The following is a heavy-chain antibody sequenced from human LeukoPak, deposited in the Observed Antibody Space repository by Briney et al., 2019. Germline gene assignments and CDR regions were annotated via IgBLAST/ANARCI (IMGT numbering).Heavy chain of an antibody. CDR1: GFTFRNYA. J-gene: IGHJ4*02. Sequence: SGGSLRLSCAASGFTFRNYAMNWVRQAPGKGLEWVSGISVSGGSTYYADSVKGRFTISRDNSKNTLYLQMNSLRAEDTAVYYCASLSGTTSLNFDYWGQGTLVTVSS. V-gene: IGHV3-23*01. CDR3: ASLSGTTSLNFDY. CDR2: ISVSGGST. D-gene: IGHD1-26*01.